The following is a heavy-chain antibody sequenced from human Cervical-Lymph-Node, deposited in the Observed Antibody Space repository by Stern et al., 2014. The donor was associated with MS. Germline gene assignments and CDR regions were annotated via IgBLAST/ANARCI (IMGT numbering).Heavy chain of an antibody. V-gene: IGHV1-18*01. J-gene: IGHJ4*02. Sequence: VQLLESGGGVKKPGASVKVSCKTSGYTFTDYGVTWVRLAPGQGLEWMGWISGHNGVTNDARKFQDRFTIPTDTSTNTAYLELRSLRADDTAIYYCARDRANYGVFDYWGQGSRVTVSA. D-gene: IGHD4-17*01. CDR3: ARDRANYGVFDY. CDR1: GYTFTDYG. CDR2: ISGHNGVT.